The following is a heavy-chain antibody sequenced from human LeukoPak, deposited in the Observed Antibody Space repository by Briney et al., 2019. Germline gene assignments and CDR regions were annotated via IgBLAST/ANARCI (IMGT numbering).Heavy chain of an antibody. CDR2: VSNTGTTL. Sequence: KPGGSLRLSCAASGFIFRDYFMTWVRQAPGKGLEWVSDVSNTGTTLRYADSVKGRFTISRDNAKNTLYLQMNSLRAEDTAVYYCGRGAGGSYYLDYWGQGALVTVSS. CDR3: GRGAGGSYYLDY. V-gene: IGHV3-11*04. J-gene: IGHJ4*02. CDR1: GFIFRDYF. D-gene: IGHD1-26*01.